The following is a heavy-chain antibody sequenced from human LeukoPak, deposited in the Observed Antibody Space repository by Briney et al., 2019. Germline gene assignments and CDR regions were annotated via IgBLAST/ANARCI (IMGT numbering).Heavy chain of an antibody. J-gene: IGHJ4*02. D-gene: IGHD6-6*01. V-gene: IGHV6-1*01. CDR2: TYYGSKRYN. CDR3: ARDRPGEQLAWGNFDY. Sequence: SPTLSLTFAFAGASVSFNSAAWHWIRQSPGRGLEWLGSTYYGSKRYNDYAVSVKSRITINPDTSKNQFSLQLNSVTPEDTAVYYCARDRPGEQLAWGNFDYWGQGTLVTVSS. CDR1: GASVSFNSAA.